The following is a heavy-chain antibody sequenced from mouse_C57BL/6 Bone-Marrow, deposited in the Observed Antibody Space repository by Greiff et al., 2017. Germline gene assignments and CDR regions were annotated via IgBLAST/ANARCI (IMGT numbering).Heavy chain of an antibody. CDR3: ARYSPWFAY. CDR1: GYTFTSYW. D-gene: IGHD2-12*01. CDR2: IDPSDSYT. Sequence: QVQLKESGAELVRPGTSVKLSCKASGYTFTSYWMHWVKQRPGQGLEWIGVIDPSDSYTNYNQKFKGKATLTVDTSSSTAYMQLSSLTSEDSAVYYCARYSPWFAYWGQGTLVTVSA. J-gene: IGHJ3*01. V-gene: IGHV1-59*01.